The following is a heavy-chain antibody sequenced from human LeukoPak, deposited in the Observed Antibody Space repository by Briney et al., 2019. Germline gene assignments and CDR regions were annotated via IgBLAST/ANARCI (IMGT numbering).Heavy chain of an antibody. CDR2: INSDGSST. Sequence: GGSLRLSCAASGFTFSSNWMHWVRQAPGKGLVWVSRINSDGSSTSYADSVKGRFTISRDNAKNTLYLQVNSLRAEDTAVYYCAREQQLMLLHDAFDIWGQGTMVTVSS. CDR1: GFTFSSNW. V-gene: IGHV3-74*01. CDR3: AREQQLMLLHDAFDI. D-gene: IGHD6-13*01. J-gene: IGHJ3*02.